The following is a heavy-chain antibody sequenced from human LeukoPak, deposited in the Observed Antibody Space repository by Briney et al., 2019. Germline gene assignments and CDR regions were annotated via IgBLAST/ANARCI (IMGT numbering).Heavy chain of an antibody. Sequence: GGSLRLSCAASGFTFSAYAMHWVRQAPGKGLEWGAVISYDVSNKYYADSVKGRFTISGDKSKDTLYLQMKSLRPEDTAVYYCARGPGPIAGAKNPFDIWGQGTMVTVSS. J-gene: IGHJ3*02. CDR1: GFTFSAYA. CDR2: ISYDVSNK. V-gene: IGHV3-30*01. CDR3: ARGPGPIAGAKNPFDI. D-gene: IGHD1-26*01.